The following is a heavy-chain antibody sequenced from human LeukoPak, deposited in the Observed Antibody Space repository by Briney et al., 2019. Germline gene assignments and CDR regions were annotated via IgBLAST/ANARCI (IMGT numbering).Heavy chain of an antibody. Sequence: SETLSLTCTASGGSISSSSYYWGWIRQPPGKGLEWIGSIYYSGSTYYNPSLKSRVTISVDTSKNQFSLKLSSVTAADTAVYYCARLAGGWSYYYFDYWGQGTLVTVSS. CDR2: IYYSGST. V-gene: IGHV4-39*01. CDR1: GGSISSSSYY. D-gene: IGHD6-19*01. J-gene: IGHJ4*02. CDR3: ARLAGGWSYYYFDY.